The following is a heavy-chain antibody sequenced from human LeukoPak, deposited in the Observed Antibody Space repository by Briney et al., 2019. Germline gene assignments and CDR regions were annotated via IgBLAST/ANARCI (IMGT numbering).Heavy chain of an antibody. J-gene: IGHJ4*02. CDR3: ARTAGTIFGVVTSGY. CDR2: ISAYDGNT. V-gene: IGHV1-18*01. D-gene: IGHD3-3*01. CDR1: GYTFTTYG. Sequence: ASVKVSCTASGYTFTTYGISWVRQAPGQGLEWMGWISAYDGNTNYAQELQGRVTMTTDTFTSTAYMELRSLRSDDTAVYYCARTAGTIFGVVTSGYWGQGTLVTVSS.